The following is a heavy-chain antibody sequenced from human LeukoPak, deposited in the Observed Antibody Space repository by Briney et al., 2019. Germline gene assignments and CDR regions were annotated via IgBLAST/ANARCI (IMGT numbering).Heavy chain of an antibody. CDR1: GGTFSSYD. Sequence: ASVKVSCKASGGTFSSYDISWVRQAPGQGLEWMGWINPNSGGTNYAQKFQGRVTMTRDTSISTAYMELSRLRSDDTAVYYCARDSVFEYVFDYWGQGTLVTVSS. CDR2: INPNSGGT. J-gene: IGHJ4*02. D-gene: IGHD6-6*01. CDR3: ARDSVFEYVFDY. V-gene: IGHV1-2*02.